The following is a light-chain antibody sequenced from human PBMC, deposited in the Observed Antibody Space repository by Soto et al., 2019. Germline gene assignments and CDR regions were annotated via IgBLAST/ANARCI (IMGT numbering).Light chain of an antibody. J-gene: IGLJ2*01. Sequence: QSVLTQPPSASGTPGQRGTISCSGSSSNIGSNTVNWYQQLPGTAPKLLIYSNNQRPSGVPDRFSGSKSGTSASLAISGLQSEYEADYYCAAWDDSLNVVFGGGTKLTV. CDR2: SNN. CDR3: AAWDDSLNVV. CDR1: SSNIGSNT. V-gene: IGLV1-44*01.